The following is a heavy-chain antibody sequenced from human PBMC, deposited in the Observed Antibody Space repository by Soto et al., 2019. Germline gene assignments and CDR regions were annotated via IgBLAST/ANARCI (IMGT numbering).Heavy chain of an antibody. Sequence: QITLNESGPTVVRPTETLTLTCRFSGFSLTTSGVGVGWIRQSPGKAPEWLALIYWDDDKRYSASLKSRLTIPKDTSKIQVVLTVSDLDPTDTATYYCAHRVLRTVVGLVTTTAIYFYFWGQGTPVAVSS. CDR3: AHRVLRTVVGLVTTTAIYFYF. CDR2: IYWDDDK. CDR1: GFSLTTSGVG. D-gene: IGHD3-3*01. J-gene: IGHJ4*02. V-gene: IGHV2-5*02.